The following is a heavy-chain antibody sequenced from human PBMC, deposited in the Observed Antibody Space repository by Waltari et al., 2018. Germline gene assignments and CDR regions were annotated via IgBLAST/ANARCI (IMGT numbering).Heavy chain of an antibody. Sequence: QVQLVQSGGGVVQSEKSLRLSCAASGFTFSTYSLHWVRQAPGKGLEWGAGISFDGSITNYADSVKGRFSISKDDSKNTLYVQMNSLRPEDTAVYYCARAGGGSWLHEDAFDVWGQGTMVTVSS. D-gene: IGHD2-15*01. V-gene: IGHV3-30-3*01. CDR3: ARAGGGSWLHEDAFDV. CDR2: ISFDGSIT. CDR1: GFTFSTYS. J-gene: IGHJ3*01.